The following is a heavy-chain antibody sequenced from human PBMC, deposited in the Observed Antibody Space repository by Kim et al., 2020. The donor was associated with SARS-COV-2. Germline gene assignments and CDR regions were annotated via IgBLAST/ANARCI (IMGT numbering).Heavy chain of an antibody. V-gene: IGHV4-61*02. CDR3: ARVSVNTAMASDGDYFDY. CDR2: IYTSGST. Sequence: SETLSLTCTVSGGSISSGSYYWSWIRQPAGKGLEWIGRIYTSGSTNYNPSLKSRVTISVDTSKNQFSLKLSSVTAADTAVYYCARVSVNTAMASDGDYFDYWGQGTLVTVSS. J-gene: IGHJ4*02. D-gene: IGHD5-18*01. CDR1: GGSISSGSYY.